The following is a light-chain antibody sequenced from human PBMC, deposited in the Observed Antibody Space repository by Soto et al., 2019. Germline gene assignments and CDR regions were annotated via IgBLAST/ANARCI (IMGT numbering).Light chain of an antibody. Sequence: EIVLTQSPDTLSLSPGERATLSCWASHSVTTHLAWFQQRPGQTPRLLIYDASTRAPGIPARFSGRGSGADFTLTISSIEPQDFAVYYCQKRSDSITFGQGTRLEIK. CDR2: DAS. CDR3: QKRSDSIT. V-gene: IGKV3-11*01. CDR1: HSVTTH. J-gene: IGKJ5*01.